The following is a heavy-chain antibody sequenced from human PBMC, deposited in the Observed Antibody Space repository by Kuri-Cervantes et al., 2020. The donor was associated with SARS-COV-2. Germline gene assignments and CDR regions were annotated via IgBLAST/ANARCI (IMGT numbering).Heavy chain of an antibody. Sequence: GESLKISCAASGFTVSSYYMSWVRQAPGKGLEWVSVIYSGGSTYYADSVKGRFTISRDNSKNTLYLQMNSLRAEDTAVYYCARYGAVERDYYYYYGMDVWGQGTTVTVSS. V-gene: IGHV3-66*01. J-gene: IGHJ6*02. D-gene: IGHD1-1*01. CDR3: ARYGAVERDYYYYYGMDV. CDR1: GFTVSSYY. CDR2: IYSGGST.